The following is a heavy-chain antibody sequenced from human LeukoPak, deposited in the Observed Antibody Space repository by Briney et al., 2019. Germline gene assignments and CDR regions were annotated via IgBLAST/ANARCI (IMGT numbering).Heavy chain of an antibody. CDR2: IKQDGSEK. CDR3: ARDTYYYNSSAFYHYYYGMDV. D-gene: IGHD3-22*01. V-gene: IGHV3-7*01. CDR1: GFTFSSYG. J-gene: IGHJ6*02. Sequence: PGGSLRLSCAASGFTFSSYGMHWVRQAPGKGLEWVANIKQDGSEKYYVDSVKGRFTISRDNAKNSLYLQMNSLRAEDTAVYYCARDTYYYNSSAFYHYYYGMDVWGQGTTVTVSS.